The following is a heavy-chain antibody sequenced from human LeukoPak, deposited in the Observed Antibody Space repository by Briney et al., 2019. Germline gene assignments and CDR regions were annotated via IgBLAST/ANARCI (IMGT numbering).Heavy chain of an antibody. CDR3: ARADRLHGGPYLIGP. Sequence: ASVKVSCKTSGYSFTDYYMHWVRQAPGQGLEWMGWINPSSGGTSSAQKFQGRITMTRDTSITTVYMEVRWLTSDDTAVYYCARADRLHGGPYLIGPWGQGTLVTVSS. CDR1: GYSFTDYY. D-gene: IGHD2-21*01. J-gene: IGHJ5*02. V-gene: IGHV1-2*02. CDR2: INPSSGGT.